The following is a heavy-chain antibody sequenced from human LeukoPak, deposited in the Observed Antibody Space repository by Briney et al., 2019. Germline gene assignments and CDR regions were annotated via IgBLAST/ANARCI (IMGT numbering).Heavy chain of an antibody. V-gene: IGHV3-30*02. D-gene: IGHD6-6*01. J-gene: IGHJ4*02. CDR3: AKVRVSSSAYFDY. CDR2: IRYDGSNK. Sequence: PGGSLRLSCAASGFTLSSYGMHWVRQAPGRGLEGVAFIRYDGSNKYYADSVKGRFTISRDNSKNTLYLQMNSLRAEDTAVYYCAKVRVSSSAYFDYWGQGTLVTVSS. CDR1: GFTLSSYG.